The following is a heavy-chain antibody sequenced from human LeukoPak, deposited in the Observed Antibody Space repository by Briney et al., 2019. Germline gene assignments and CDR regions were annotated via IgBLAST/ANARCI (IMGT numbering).Heavy chain of an antibody. CDR2: MNPNSGNT. J-gene: IGHJ4*02. V-gene: IGHV1-8*01. D-gene: IGHD2-15*01. CDR1: GYTFTGYD. Sequence: ASVKVSCKASGYTFTGYDINWVRQATGQGLEWMGWMNPNSGNTVYAQKFQGRVTMTRNTSISTAYMELSSLRSEDTAVYYCARGLVVVAATARDYWGQGTLVTVSS. CDR3: ARGLVVVAATARDY.